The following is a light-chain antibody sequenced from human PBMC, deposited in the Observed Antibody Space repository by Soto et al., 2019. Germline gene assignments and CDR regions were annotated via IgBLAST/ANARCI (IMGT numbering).Light chain of an antibody. J-gene: IGLJ1*01. Sequence: QSALTQPASVSGSPGQSITISCTGTSSDVGGYNYVSWYQQHPGKAPKLMIYDVSNRPSGVSNRFSGSKSGNTASLTISGLQAEDEADYYCSSYTSSSGDYGFGTGTKVTVL. CDR1: SSDVGGYNY. CDR3: SSYTSSSGDYG. V-gene: IGLV2-14*01. CDR2: DVS.